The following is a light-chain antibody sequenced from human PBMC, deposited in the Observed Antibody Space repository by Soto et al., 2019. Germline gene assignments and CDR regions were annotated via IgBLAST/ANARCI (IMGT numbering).Light chain of an antibody. CDR3: SSYTSNGTLEV. Sequence: QSALTQPASVSGSPGQSITISCTGTRSDVGGYNFVSWYQQFPGKAPKLMIYEVRNRPSGISNHFSGSKSGNTASLTISGLQAEDEADYYCSSYTSNGTLEVFATGTKVTVL. CDR2: EVR. V-gene: IGLV2-14*01. CDR1: RSDVGGYNF. J-gene: IGLJ1*01.